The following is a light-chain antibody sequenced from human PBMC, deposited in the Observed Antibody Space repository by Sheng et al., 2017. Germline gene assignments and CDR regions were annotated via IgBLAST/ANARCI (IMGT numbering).Light chain of an antibody. J-gene: IGKJ4*01. CDR1: ESVESY. Sequence: ETVLTQSPATLSLSPGERATLSCRASESVESYLAWYQQKPGQAPRLLIYDAFYRATGIPDRFSGSGSGTDFTLTISSLEPEDFAVYYCQHYGGSLVTFGGGTKVEIK. V-gene: IGKV3-11*01. CDR3: QHYGGSLVT. CDR2: DAF.